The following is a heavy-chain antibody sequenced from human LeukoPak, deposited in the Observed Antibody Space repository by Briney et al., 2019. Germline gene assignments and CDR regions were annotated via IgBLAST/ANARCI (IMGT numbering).Heavy chain of an antibody. V-gene: IGHV4-34*01. CDR1: GGSFSGYY. Sequence: SGTLSLTCAVYGGSFSGYYWSWIRQPPGKGLEWIGEINHSGSTNYNPSLKSRVTISVDTSKNQFSLKLSSVTAADTAVYYCARENDRQCFDYWGQGTLVTVSS. CDR2: INHSGST. J-gene: IGHJ4*02. CDR3: ARENDRQCFDY. D-gene: IGHD6-19*01.